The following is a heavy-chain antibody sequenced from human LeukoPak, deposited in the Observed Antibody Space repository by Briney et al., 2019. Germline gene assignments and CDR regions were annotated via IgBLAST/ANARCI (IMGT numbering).Heavy chain of an antibody. CDR2: IRYDGRNT. J-gene: IGHJ6*03. CDR3: AKGYSSSWSSGLMDYYYMDV. CDR1: GFTFSSYG. V-gene: IGHV3-30*02. D-gene: IGHD6-13*01. Sequence: PGGSLRLSCAASGFTFSSYGMHWVRQAPGKGLDWVAFIRYDGRNTYYADSVKGRFTISRDNSKNTLYLQMNSLRAEDTAVYYCAKGYSSSWSSGLMDYYYMDVWGKGTTVTISS.